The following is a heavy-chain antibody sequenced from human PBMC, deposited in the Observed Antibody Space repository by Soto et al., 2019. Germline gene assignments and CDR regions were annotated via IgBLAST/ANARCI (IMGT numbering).Heavy chain of an antibody. Sequence: SVKVSFKASGFTFTSSAVQWVRQARGQRLEWIGWIVVGSGNTNYAQKFQERVTITRDMSTSTAYMGLSSLRSEDTAVYYCAAEGPSTVTNFDYWGQGTLVTVSS. J-gene: IGHJ4*02. CDR3: AAEGPSTVTNFDY. V-gene: IGHV1-58*01. CDR1: GFTFTSSA. CDR2: IVVGSGNT. D-gene: IGHD4-17*01.